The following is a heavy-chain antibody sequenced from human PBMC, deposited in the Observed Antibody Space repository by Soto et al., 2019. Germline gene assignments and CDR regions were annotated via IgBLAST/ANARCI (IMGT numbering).Heavy chain of an antibody. CDR2: IIPISGTA. CDR3: ARSQGSSTSLEIYYYYYYGMDV. CDR1: GGTFSSYA. V-gene: IGHV1-69*01. J-gene: IGHJ6*02. D-gene: IGHD2-2*01. Sequence: QVQLVQSGAEVKKPGSSVKVSCKASGGTFSSYAISWVRQAPGQGLEWMGGIIPISGTANYAPKFQGRVTITEDESTSTAYMELSSLRSEDTAVYYCARSQGSSTSLEIYYYYYYGMDVWGQGTTVTVSS.